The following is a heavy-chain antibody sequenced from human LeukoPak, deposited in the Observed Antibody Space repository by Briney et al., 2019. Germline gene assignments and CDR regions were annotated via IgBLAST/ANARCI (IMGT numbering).Heavy chain of an antibody. CDR3: TTSPQWLEN. J-gene: IGHJ4*02. Sequence: GGSLRLSCAASGFSFSHAWTTWVRQAPGKGLEWIGRIQSETDGGTTDYAAPVKGRFTISRDDSKNMLYLQMNSLKNEDTAVYYCTTSPQWLENWGQGTLVTVSS. V-gene: IGHV3-15*01. CDR1: GFSFSHAW. D-gene: IGHD6-19*01. CDR2: IQSETDGGTT.